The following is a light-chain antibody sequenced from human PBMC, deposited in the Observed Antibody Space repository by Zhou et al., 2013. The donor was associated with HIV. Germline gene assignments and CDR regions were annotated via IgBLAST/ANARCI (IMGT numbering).Light chain of an antibody. CDR1: QDINNY. CDR3: QQYGDLPIT. Sequence: DIQMTQSPSSLSASVGDSVTITCQASQDINNYLNWYQQKSGQVPQVLIFDAHNLQTGVPSRFTGSGSGTEFTFTISSLQPEDTATYYCQQYGDLPITFGQGTRLEI. J-gene: IGKJ5*01. CDR2: DAH. V-gene: IGKV1-33*01.